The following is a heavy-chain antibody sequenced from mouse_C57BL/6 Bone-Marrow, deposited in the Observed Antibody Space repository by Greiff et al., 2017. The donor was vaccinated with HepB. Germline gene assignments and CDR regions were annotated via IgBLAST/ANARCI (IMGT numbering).Heavy chain of an antibody. Sequence: QVQLKESGPGLVQPSQSLSITCTVSGFSLTSYGVHWVRQSPGKGLEWLGVIWSGGSTDYNAAFISRLSISKDNSKSQVFFKMNSLQADDTAIYYCARRGLFITTVVATDYYAMDYWGQGTSVTVSS. CDR3: ARRGLFITTVVATDYYAMDY. D-gene: IGHD1-1*01. J-gene: IGHJ4*01. V-gene: IGHV2-2*01. CDR1: GFSLTSYG. CDR2: IWSGGST.